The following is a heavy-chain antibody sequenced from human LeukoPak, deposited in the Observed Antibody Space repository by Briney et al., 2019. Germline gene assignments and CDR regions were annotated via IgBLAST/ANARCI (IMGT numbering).Heavy chain of an antibody. CDR1: GGSFSGYY. CDR2: INHSGST. Sequence: PSETLSLTCVVYGGSFSGYYWSWIRQPPGKGLEWIGEINHSGSTNYNPSLKSRVTISVDTSKNPFSLKLSSVTAADTAVYYCARVGVLMVYAVDAFDIWGQGTMVTVSS. V-gene: IGHV4-34*01. CDR3: ARVGVLMVYAVDAFDI. J-gene: IGHJ3*02. D-gene: IGHD2-8*01.